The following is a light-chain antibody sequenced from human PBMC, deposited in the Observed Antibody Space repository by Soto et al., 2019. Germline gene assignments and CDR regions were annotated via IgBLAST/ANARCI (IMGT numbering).Light chain of an antibody. V-gene: IGKV3-11*01. CDR1: QSVSSY. J-gene: IGKJ4*01. CDR3: QQRLSWPPLT. Sequence: EIVLTQSPATLSLSPGERATLSCRASQSVSSYLAWYHQKPGQAPRLLIYDASNRATGIPARFSGSGSGTDFTLTISSREPEDFAVYYCQQRLSWPPLTFGGGTKVEIK. CDR2: DAS.